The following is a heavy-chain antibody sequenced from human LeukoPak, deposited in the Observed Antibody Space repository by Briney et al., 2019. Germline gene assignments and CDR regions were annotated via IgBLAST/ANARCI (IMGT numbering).Heavy chain of an antibody. Sequence: GGSLRLSCAASGCTFSNYWVPWVRQAPGKGLVWVSRINRDGSTTKYADSVKGRFTVSRDNAKNTLNLQMNSLRAEDTAVYYCARDKKSGESSEIDYWGQGTLVTVSS. CDR2: INRDGSTT. D-gene: IGHD3-10*01. CDR3: ARDKKSGESSEIDY. V-gene: IGHV3-74*03. CDR1: GCTFSNYW. J-gene: IGHJ4*02.